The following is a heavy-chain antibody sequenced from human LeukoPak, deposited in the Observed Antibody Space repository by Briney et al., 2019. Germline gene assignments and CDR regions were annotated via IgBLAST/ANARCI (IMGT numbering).Heavy chain of an antibody. D-gene: IGHD6-13*01. CDR2: INPSGGST. V-gene: IGHV1-46*01. CDR3: ARADIAAAPFDY. CDR1: GYTFTSYY. Sequence: ASVTVSCTASGYTFTSYYMHWVRQAPGQGLEWMGIINPSGGSTSYAQKFQGRVTMTRDTSTSTVYMELSSLRSEDTAVYYCARADIAAAPFDYWGQGTLVTVSS. J-gene: IGHJ4*02.